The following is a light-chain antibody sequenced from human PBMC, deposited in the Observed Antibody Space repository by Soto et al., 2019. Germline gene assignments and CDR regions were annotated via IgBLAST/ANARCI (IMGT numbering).Light chain of an antibody. J-gene: IGLJ2*01. Sequence: QSVLTQPPSVSGAPGQRVTISCTGSSYNIGAGYDVHWYQQLPGTAPKLLIYGNNNRPSGVPDRFSGSKSGTSASLAITGLHAEDEADYYCQSYDSSLSAVVFGGGTKLTVL. CDR3: QSYDSSLSAVV. CDR2: GNN. V-gene: IGLV1-40*01. CDR1: SYNIGAGYD.